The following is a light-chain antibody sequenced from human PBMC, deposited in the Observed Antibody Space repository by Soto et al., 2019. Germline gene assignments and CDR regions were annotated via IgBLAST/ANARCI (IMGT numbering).Light chain of an antibody. V-gene: IGKV3-15*01. J-gene: IGKJ3*01. CDR1: QSVTSN. Sequence: ETVMTQSPATLSVSPGERATLSCRASQSVTSNLAWYQQKPGQAPRLLIYDASTRANGIPARFSGSGSGTEFTLTISSLQSEDFAVYYCQQYNTWPLTFGPGTKVDIK. CDR3: QQYNTWPLT. CDR2: DAS.